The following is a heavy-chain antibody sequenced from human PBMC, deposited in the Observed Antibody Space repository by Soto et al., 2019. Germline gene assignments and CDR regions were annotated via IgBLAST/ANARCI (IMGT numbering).Heavy chain of an antibody. CDR3: AKASHCNKGRCSLGLIGDRAFDI. D-gene: IGHD2-8*01. J-gene: IGHJ3*02. CDR2: ISYDGSKK. Sequence: QARLVESGGGVVQPGRSLRLSCEASGLTFSAYGMHWVRQAPGKGLEWVATISYDGSKKYFGDSVKGRFTISRDNSKSTLDLEMNSLRTEDTAVYYCAKASHCNKGRCSLGLIGDRAFDIWGQATMVTVSS. CDR1: GLTFSAYG. V-gene: IGHV3-30*18.